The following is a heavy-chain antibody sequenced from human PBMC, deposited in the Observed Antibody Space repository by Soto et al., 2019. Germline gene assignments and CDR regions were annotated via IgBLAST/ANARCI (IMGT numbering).Heavy chain of an antibody. CDR1: GGTFSTSA. D-gene: IGHD3-3*02. V-gene: IGHV1-69*12. CDR2: IMPVFATP. J-gene: IGHJ6*01. CDR3: ARDKDRQQLGGNYYYILDV. Sequence: QVQLVQSGAEVKKPGSSVTVSCKASGGTFSTSAISWVRQAPGQGLEWVGGIMPVFATPDYAQKFQGRVTISVDESTTTAYLELTSLRTDDTAVYYCARDKDRQQLGGNYYYILDVWGQGTAIIVSS.